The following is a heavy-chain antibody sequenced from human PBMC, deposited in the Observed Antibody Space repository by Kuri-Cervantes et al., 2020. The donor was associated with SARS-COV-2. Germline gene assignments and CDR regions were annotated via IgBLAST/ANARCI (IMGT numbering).Heavy chain of an antibody. CDR1: GGSISSGDYY. D-gene: IGHD2-15*01. CDR3: ARRDCSGGSCYGMDV. V-gene: IGHV4-61*08. Sequence: GSLRLSCTVSGGSISSGDYYWSWIRQPPGKGLEWIGYIYYSGSTNYNPSLKSRVTISVDTSKNQFSLKLSSVTAADTAVYYCARRDCSGGSCYGMDVWGQGTTVTVSS. J-gene: IGHJ6*02. CDR2: IYYSGST.